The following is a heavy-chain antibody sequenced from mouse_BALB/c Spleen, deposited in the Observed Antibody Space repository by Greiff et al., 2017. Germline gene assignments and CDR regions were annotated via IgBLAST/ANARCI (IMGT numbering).Heavy chain of an antibody. D-gene: IGHD2-1*01. CDR2: IYPGGGYT. J-gene: IGHJ1*01. CDR1: GYTFTNYW. Sequence: VKLMESGAELVRPGTSVKISCKASGYTFTNYWLGWVKQRPGHGLEWIGDIYPGGGYTNYNEKFKGKATLTADTSSSTAYMQLSSLTSEDSAVYFCARVGGNYWYFDVWGAGTTVTVSS. CDR3: ARVGGNYWYFDV. V-gene: IGHV1-63*02.